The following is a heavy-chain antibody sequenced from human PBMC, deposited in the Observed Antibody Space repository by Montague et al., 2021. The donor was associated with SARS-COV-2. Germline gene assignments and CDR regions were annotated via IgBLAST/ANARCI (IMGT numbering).Heavy chain of an antibody. V-gene: IGHV4-39*02. CDR1: GGSTSSSTYY. Sequence: SETLSLTCNVSGGSTSSSTYYWGWIRQPPGKGLEWIGNLYNGGTTYYSPSLKSRVTISVDTSKNHLSLNMASVTAADTAVYYCARTSKLRESSSGNYYYHAMDVWGQGTTVTVSS. D-gene: IGHD3-16*01. CDR2: LYNGGTT. J-gene: IGHJ6*02. CDR3: ARTSKLRESSSGNYYYHAMDV.